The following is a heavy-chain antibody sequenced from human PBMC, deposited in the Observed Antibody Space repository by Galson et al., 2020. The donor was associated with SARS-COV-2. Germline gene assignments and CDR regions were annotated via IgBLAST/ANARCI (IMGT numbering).Heavy chain of an antibody. V-gene: IGHV1-58*02. CDR2: ILVGSGHT. J-gene: IGHJ6*02. D-gene: IGHD4-17*01. CDR1: GFTFTSSA. Sequence: SVKVSCKASGFTFTSSAMQWVRQARGQRLEWIGWILVGSGHTNYAQKFQERVTITRDMSTSTAYMELSSLRSEDTAVYYCAATTTVTSTGYYGMDVWGQGTTVTVSS. CDR3: AATTTVTSTGYYGMDV.